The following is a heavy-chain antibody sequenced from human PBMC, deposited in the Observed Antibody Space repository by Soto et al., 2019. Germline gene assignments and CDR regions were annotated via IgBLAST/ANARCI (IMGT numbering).Heavy chain of an antibody. V-gene: IGHV4-4*07. D-gene: IGHD3-10*01. Sequence: SETLSLTCAVSGGSLNDYYWSWIRQPAGKGLEWIGRIYTSGSTNYNPPLKSRVTMSVDTSKSQFSLKLSSVTAADTAVYYCARSNYRSGSYGYGLDVWGQGTTVTVSS. CDR2: IYTSGST. CDR3: ARSNYRSGSYGYGLDV. J-gene: IGHJ6*02. CDR1: GGSLNDYY.